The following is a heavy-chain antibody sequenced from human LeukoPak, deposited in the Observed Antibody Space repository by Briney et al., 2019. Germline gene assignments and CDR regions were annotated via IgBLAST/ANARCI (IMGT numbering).Heavy chain of an antibody. CDR2: INHSGST. V-gene: IGHV4-34*01. CDR3: ARGKLRYFDWSPFDY. D-gene: IGHD3-9*01. CDR1: GGSFSGYY. Sequence: SETLSLTCAVYGGSFSGYYWSWIRQPPGKGLEWIGEINHSGSTNYNPSLKSRVTISVDTSKNQFSLKLGSVTAADTAVYYCARGKLRYFDWSPFDYWGQGTLVTVSS. J-gene: IGHJ4*02.